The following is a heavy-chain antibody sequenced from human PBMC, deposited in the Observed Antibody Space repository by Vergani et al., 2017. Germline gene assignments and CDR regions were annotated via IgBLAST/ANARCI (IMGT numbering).Heavy chain of an antibody. Sequence: EIQLVESGGGLVQPGGSLRLSCAASGFTFWKFGMHWVRQGPGKGLEWVSGISWNSGAVDYADSVRGRFTISRDNAKNSLFLEMNSLRFEDTAVYYCAKVGRSEVAGTFGAFDIWGQGTMVTVSS. J-gene: IGHJ3*02. CDR1: GFTFWKFG. V-gene: IGHV3-9*01. CDR2: ISWNSGAV. CDR3: AKVGRSEVAGTFGAFDI. D-gene: IGHD6-19*01.